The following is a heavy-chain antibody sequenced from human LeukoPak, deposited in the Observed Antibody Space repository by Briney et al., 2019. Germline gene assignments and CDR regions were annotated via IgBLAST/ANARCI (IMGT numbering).Heavy chain of an antibody. Sequence: NLSETLSLTCTVSGGSISSYYWSWIRQPAGKGLERIGRIYTSGSTNYNPSLKSRVTMSVDTPKNQFSLKLSSVTAADTAVYYCARDVYYYDSSGYYDYWGQGTLVTVSS. CDR3: ARDVYYYDSSGYYDY. CDR2: IYTSGST. CDR1: GGSISSYY. J-gene: IGHJ4*02. D-gene: IGHD3-22*01. V-gene: IGHV4-4*07.